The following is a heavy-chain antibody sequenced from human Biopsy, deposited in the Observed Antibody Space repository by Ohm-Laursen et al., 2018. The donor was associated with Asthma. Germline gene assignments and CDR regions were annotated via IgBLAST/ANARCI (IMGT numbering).Heavy chain of an antibody. D-gene: IGHD5-12*01. Sequence: SSVKASCKASGGTFSNYAISWVRQAPGQGLEWMGGLIPVLGTPDHAQMFEGRVTITADESTSTAYMELSSLSSEDTAVYYCARGYSGSDRIVYYYSGLEVWGQGTTVTVSS. J-gene: IGHJ6*02. CDR3: ARGYSGSDRIVYYYSGLEV. CDR1: GGTFSNYA. V-gene: IGHV1-69*01. CDR2: LIPVLGTP.